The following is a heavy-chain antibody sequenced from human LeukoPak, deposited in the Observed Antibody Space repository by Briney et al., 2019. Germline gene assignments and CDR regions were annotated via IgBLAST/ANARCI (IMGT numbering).Heavy chain of an antibody. Sequence: GGSLRLSCAASGFAFSSHGMHWVRQTPGKGLEWVATISYDGRNEHYADSVNGRFTISRDNSKNTLDLQMNSLRAEDTAVYFCAKDRLGGPYFFHYWGQGTLVTVSS. V-gene: IGHV3-30*18. D-gene: IGHD3-16*01. CDR3: AKDRLGGPYFFHY. CDR2: ISYDGRNE. J-gene: IGHJ4*02. CDR1: GFAFSSHG.